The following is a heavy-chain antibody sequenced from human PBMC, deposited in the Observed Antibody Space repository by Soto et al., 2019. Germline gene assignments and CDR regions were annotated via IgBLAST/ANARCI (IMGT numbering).Heavy chain of an antibody. V-gene: IGHV2-70*01. CDR2: IDWDDDK. J-gene: IGHJ6*02. Sequence: SGPTLVNPTQTLTLTCTFSGFSLSTSGMCVSWIRQPPGKALEWLALIDWDDDKYYSTSLKTRLTISKDTSKNQVVLTMTNMDPVDTATYYCARSPTRGGSGYYYGMDVWGQGTTVTVSS. CDR1: GFSLSTSGMC. CDR3: ARSPTRGGSGYYYGMDV. D-gene: IGHD3-10*01.